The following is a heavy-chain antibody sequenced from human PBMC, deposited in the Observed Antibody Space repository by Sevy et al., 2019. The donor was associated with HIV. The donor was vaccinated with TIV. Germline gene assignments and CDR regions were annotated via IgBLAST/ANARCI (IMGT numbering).Heavy chain of an antibody. CDR2: IRYDGSNK. CDR3: AKARSDFWSGYHYFDS. V-gene: IGHV3-30*02. D-gene: IGHD3-3*01. Sequence: GGSLRLSCAASGFTFSSYGMHWVRQAPGKGLEWVAFIRYDGSNKYYADSVKGRFTISRDNSKNTLYLQMNSLRAEDTAEYYCAKARSDFWSGYHYFDSWGQGTLVTVSS. J-gene: IGHJ4*02. CDR1: GFTFSSYG.